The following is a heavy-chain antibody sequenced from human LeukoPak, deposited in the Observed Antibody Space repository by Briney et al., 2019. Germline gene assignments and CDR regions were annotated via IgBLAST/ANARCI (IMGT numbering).Heavy chain of an antibody. CDR3: AREEDYYGSGSYYRIPNWFDP. D-gene: IGHD3-10*01. V-gene: IGHV4-34*01. CDR2: INHSEST. Sequence: SETLSLTCAVYGGSFSGYYWSWIRQPPGKGLEWIGEINHSESTNYNPSLKSRVTISVDTSKNQFSLKLSSVTAADTAVYYCAREEDYYGSGSYYRIPNWFDPWGQGTLVTVSS. CDR1: GGSFSGYY. J-gene: IGHJ5*02.